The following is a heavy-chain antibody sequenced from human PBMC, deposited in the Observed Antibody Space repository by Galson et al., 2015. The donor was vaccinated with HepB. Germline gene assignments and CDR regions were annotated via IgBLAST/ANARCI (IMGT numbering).Heavy chain of an antibody. CDR2: INAGNGNT. CDR3: ARSGSYLYGMDV. D-gene: IGHD1-26*01. CDR1: GYTFTSYA. J-gene: IGHJ6*02. V-gene: IGHV1-3*01. Sequence: SVKVSCKASGYTFTSYAMHWVRQAPGQRLEWMGWINAGNGNTKYSQKFQGRVTITRDTSASTAYMELSSLRSEDTAVYYCARSGSYLYGMDVWGQGTTVTASS.